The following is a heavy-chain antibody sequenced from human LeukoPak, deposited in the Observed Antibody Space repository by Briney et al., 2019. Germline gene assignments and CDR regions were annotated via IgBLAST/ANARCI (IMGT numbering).Heavy chain of an antibody. CDR2: ISAYNGNT. V-gene: IGHV1-18*01. Sequence: ASVKVSCKASGYTFTSYDINWVRQAPGQGLEWMGWISAYNGNTNYAQKLQGRVTMTTDTSTSTAYMELRSLRSDDTAVYYCARDLFLGRDWLLFLDAFDIWGQGTMVTVSS. CDR3: ARDLFLGRDWLLFLDAFDI. D-gene: IGHD3-9*01. J-gene: IGHJ3*02. CDR1: GYTFTSYD.